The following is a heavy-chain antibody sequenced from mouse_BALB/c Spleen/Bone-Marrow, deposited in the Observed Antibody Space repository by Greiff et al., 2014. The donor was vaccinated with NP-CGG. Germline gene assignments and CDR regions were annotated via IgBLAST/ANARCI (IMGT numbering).Heavy chain of an antibody. CDR3: SRCYYDYLFALDY. Sequence: EVELMESGAELVKPGASVKLSCTASGFNIKDTYIYWVKQRPEKGLEWVGRIDPANGNTKYDPKFQGKATIAADTSSNTAYLQFISLTTEYTAVYYCSRCYYDYLFALDYWGHGTSVTVSS. V-gene: IGHV14-3*02. CDR2: IDPANGNT. D-gene: IGHD5-5*01. J-gene: IGHJ4*01. CDR1: GFNIKDTY.